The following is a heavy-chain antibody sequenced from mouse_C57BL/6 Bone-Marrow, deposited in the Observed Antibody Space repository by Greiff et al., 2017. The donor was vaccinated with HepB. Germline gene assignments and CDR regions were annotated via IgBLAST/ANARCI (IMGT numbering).Heavy chain of an antibody. CDR1: GFTFSSYA. V-gene: IGHV5-9-1*02. D-gene: IGHD1-1*01. J-gene: IGHJ1*03. Sequence: EVKLMESGEGLVKPGGSLKLSCAASGFTFSSYAMSWVRQTPEKRLEWVAYISSGGDYIYYADTVKGRFTISRDNARNTLYLQMSSLKSEDTAMYYCTRDPNYYGRYFDVWGTGTTVTVSS. CDR3: TRDPNYYGRYFDV. CDR2: ISSGGDYI.